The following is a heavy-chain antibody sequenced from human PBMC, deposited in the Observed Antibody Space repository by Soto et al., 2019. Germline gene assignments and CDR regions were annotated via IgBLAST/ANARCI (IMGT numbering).Heavy chain of an antibody. V-gene: IGHV3-21*01. J-gene: IGHJ4*02. D-gene: IGHD3-10*01. CDR3: AREATVLWFGVFDY. CDR2: ISSSSSYI. CDR1: GFTFSSYS. Sequence: GGSLRLSCAASGFTFSSYSMNWVRQAPGKGLEWVSSISSSSSYIYYADSVKGRFTISRDNAKNSLYLQMNSLRAEDTAVYYCAREATVLWFGVFDYWGQGTLVTVSS.